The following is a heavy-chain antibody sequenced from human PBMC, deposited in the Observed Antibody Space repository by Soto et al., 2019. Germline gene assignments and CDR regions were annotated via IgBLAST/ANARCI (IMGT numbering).Heavy chain of an antibody. D-gene: IGHD3-3*01. J-gene: IGHJ6*03. V-gene: IGHV1-3*01. CDR3: ARGNGDLRFLEWSSYYYYYMDV. Sequence: ALVKVSCKASGYTFTSYAMHWVRQAPGQRLEWMGWINAGNGNTKYSQKFQGRVTITRDTSASTAYMELSSLRSEDTAVYYCARGNGDLRFLEWSSYYYYYMDVWGKGTTVTVSS. CDR1: GYTFTSYA. CDR2: INAGNGNT.